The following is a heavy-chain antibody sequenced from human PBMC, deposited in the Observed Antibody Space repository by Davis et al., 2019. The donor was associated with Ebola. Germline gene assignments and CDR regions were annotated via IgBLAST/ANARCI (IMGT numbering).Heavy chain of an antibody. CDR1: GNSYTSYW. CDR2: IFPGDSDT. V-gene: IGHV5-51*01. CDR3: ARAPYYYDVSGFYVDY. J-gene: IGHJ4*02. D-gene: IGHD3-22*01. Sequence: GESLKISCEGSGNSYTSYWIGWVRQKPGKGLECMGIIFPGDSDTRYSPSFLGQVIFSADKSISTAYLQWSSLKASDTATYYCARAPYYYDVSGFYVDYWGRGTLVTVSS.